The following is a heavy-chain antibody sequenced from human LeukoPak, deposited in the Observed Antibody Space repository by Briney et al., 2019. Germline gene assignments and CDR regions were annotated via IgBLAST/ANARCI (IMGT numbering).Heavy chain of an antibody. D-gene: IGHD6-13*01. CDR1: GGSISSYY. Sequence: SETLSLTCTVSGGSISSYYWSWVRQPPGKGLEWIGFVYYTGSTNYSPSLKSRVTISVDTSKNQFSLKLRSVTAADTAVYYCARISSSNWYNERGAFDVWGQGTMVTVSS. J-gene: IGHJ3*01. CDR3: ARISSSNWYNERGAFDV. V-gene: IGHV4-59*01. CDR2: VYYTGST.